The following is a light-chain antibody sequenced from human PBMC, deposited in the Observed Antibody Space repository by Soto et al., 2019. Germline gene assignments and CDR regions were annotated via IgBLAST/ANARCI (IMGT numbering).Light chain of an antibody. V-gene: IGKV1-33*01. Sequence: DIQMTQSPSSLSASVGDRVTITCQASHDISNYLNWYQQKPGKAPKLLIYDASNLETGVPSRFSGSGYGSYCTFTISSLQPEDIATYYCQNYYNFPRMYTFGQGTKLEI. J-gene: IGKJ2*01. CDR3: QNYYNFPRMYT. CDR1: HDISNY. CDR2: DAS.